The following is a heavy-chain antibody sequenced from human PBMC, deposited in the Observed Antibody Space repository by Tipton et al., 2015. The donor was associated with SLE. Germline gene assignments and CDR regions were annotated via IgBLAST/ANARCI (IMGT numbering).Heavy chain of an antibody. CDR2: IYYSGST. Sequence: TLSLTCTVSGGSISFHYWSWIRQPPGKGLEWIGYIYYSGSTNYNPSLKSRVTISVDTSKNQFSLKLSSVTAADTAVYYCATLAAAGDFDLWGRGTLVTVSS. D-gene: IGHD6-13*01. J-gene: IGHJ2*01. V-gene: IGHV4-59*11. CDR1: GGSISFHY. CDR3: ATLAAAGDFDL.